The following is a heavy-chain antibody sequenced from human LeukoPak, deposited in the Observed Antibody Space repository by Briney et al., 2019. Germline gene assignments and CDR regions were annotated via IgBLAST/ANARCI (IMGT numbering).Heavy chain of an antibody. V-gene: IGHV4-59*01. Sequence: NPSETLSLTCTVSGDSISSYYWGWIRQPPGKGLEWIGYIYYSGSTNYNPSLKSRVTISVDTSKNQFSLRLSSVTAADTAVYYCARVTGYIVEDYFDYWGQGTLVTVSS. CDR1: GDSISSYY. D-gene: IGHD3-22*01. CDR3: ARVTGYIVEDYFDY. CDR2: IYYSGST. J-gene: IGHJ4*02.